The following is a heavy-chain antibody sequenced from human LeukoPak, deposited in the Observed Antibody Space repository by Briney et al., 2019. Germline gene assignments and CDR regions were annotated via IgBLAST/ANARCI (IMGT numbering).Heavy chain of an antibody. D-gene: IGHD2-2*02. J-gene: IGHJ3*02. Sequence: SVKVSCKASGGTFSSYTISWVRQAPGQGLEWMGRIIPILGIANYAQKFQGRVTITADKSTSTAYMELSSLRSEDTAVYYCARATYPYQLLYPPGAFDIRGQGTMVTVSS. CDR3: ARATYPYQLLYPPGAFDI. CDR1: GGTFSSYT. CDR2: IIPILGIA. V-gene: IGHV1-69*02.